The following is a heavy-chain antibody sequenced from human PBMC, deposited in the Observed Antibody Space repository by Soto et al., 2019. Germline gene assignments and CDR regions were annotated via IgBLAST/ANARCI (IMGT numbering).Heavy chain of an antibody. CDR1: GFSLSTSGAG. CDR3: AHRRGGYSGYDLDY. J-gene: IGHJ4*02. Sequence: GPTLVNPTQTLTLTCTFSGFSLSTSGAGVGWIRQPPGKALEWLALIYWDDDKRYRPSLRSRLTITKDTSKNQVVLTMTNMDPVDTATYYCAHRRGGYSGYDLDYWGQGTLVTVS. V-gene: IGHV2-5*02. CDR2: IYWDDDK. D-gene: IGHD5-12*01.